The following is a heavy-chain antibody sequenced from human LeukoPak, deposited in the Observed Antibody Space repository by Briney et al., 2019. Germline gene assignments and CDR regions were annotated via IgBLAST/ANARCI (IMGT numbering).Heavy chain of an antibody. CDR3: AKDMDYYYDSSGYYTRGDY. V-gene: IGHV3-30*02. CDR2: IRYDGSNK. D-gene: IGHD3-22*01. Sequence: GGSLRLSCAASGFTFSSYGMHWVRQAPGKGLEWVAFIRYDGSNKYYADSVKGRFTISRDNSKNTLYLQMNSLRAEDTAVYYCAKDMDYYYDSSGYYTRGDYWGQGTLVTVSS. J-gene: IGHJ4*02. CDR1: GFTFSSYG.